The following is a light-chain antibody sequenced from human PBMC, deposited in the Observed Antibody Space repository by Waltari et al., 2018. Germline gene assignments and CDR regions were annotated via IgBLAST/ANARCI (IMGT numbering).Light chain of an antibody. J-gene: IGKJ1*01. CDR2: AAS. V-gene: IGKV1-39*01. Sequence: IQMPQSPSSLSASVGARVPITSRASQSISSYLNWYQQKPGKAPKLLIYAASSLQSGVPSRFSGSGSGRDFTLSISSLQPEDFATYYCQQSYSHTRTFGQGTKVEIK. CDR1: QSISSY. CDR3: QQSYSHTRT.